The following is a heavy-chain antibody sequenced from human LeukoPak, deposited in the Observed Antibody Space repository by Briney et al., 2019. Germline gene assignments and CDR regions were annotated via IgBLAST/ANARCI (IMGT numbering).Heavy chain of an antibody. CDR3: ARHAGASYSSGYYYVADY. V-gene: IGHV5-51*01. CDR2: IYPGDSDT. Sequence: GESLKISCKGSGYTFTTYWIGWVRQMPGKGLEWMGIIYPGDSDTRYSPSFQGQVTISVDKSITTAYLQWSSLKASDTAMYFCARHAGASYSSGYYYVADYWGQGTLVTVSS. D-gene: IGHD3-22*01. CDR1: GYTFTTYW. J-gene: IGHJ4*02.